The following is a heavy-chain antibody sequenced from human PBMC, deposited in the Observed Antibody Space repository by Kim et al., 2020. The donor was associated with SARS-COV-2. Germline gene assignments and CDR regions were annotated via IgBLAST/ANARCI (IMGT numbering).Heavy chain of an antibody. CDR1: GGSISSYY. Sequence: SETLSLTCTVSGGSISSYYWSWIRQPPGKGLEWIGYIYYSGSTNYNPSLKSRVTISVDTSKNQFSLKLSSVTAADTAVYYCARQGRSSGWSYYFDYWGQGTLVTVSS. D-gene: IGHD6-19*01. V-gene: IGHV4-59*01. CDR2: IYYSGST. J-gene: IGHJ4*02. CDR3: ARQGRSSGWSYYFDY.